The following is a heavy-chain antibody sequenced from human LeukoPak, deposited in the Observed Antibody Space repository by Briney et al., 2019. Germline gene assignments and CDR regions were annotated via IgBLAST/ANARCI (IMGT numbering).Heavy chain of an antibody. CDR2: INPDGSST. CDR3: ARDFTDIAAAGNGPEAFDI. CDR1: GFTFSTSW. J-gene: IGHJ3*02. Sequence: GGSLRLSCAASGFTFSTSWMHWVRQAPGKGLVWVSRINPDGSSTNYAGSVKGRFTISRDNAKNSLYLQMNSLRAEDTAVYYCARDFTDIAAAGNGPEAFDIWGQGTMVTVSS. V-gene: IGHV3-74*01. D-gene: IGHD6-13*01.